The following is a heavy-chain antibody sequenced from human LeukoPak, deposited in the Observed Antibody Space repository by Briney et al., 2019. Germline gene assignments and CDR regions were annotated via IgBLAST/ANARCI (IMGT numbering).Heavy chain of an antibody. CDR2: INSDGRST. V-gene: IGHV3-74*01. D-gene: IGHD1-26*01. J-gene: IGHJ4*02. Sequence: PGGSLRLSCAASGFTFSRYWMHWVRQAPGKGLVWVSRINSDGRSTNFADSVKGRFTISRDNAKNTLYLQMNSLGAEDTAVYYCAREMVGPTGFNYWGQGTLVTVSS. CDR3: AREMVGPTGFNY. CDR1: GFTFSRYW.